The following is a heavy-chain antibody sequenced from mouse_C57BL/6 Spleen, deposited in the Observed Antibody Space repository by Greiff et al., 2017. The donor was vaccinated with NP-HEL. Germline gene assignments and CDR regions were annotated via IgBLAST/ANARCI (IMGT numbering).Heavy chain of an antibody. CDR2: ISYDGSN. CDR1: GYSITSGYY. CDR3: ARERIYDGYDGAMDY. Sequence: EVQLQESGPGLVKPSQSLSLTCSVTGYSITSGYYWNWIRQFPGNKLEWMGYISYDGSNNYNPSLKNRISITRDTSKNQFFLKLNSVTTEDTATYYCARERIYDGYDGAMDYWGQGTSVTVSS. V-gene: IGHV3-6*01. D-gene: IGHD2-3*01. J-gene: IGHJ4*01.